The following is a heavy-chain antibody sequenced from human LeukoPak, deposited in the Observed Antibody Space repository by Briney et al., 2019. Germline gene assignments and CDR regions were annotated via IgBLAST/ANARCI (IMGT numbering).Heavy chain of an antibody. CDR2: TYYRSKWYN. J-gene: IGHJ4*02. CDR1: GDSVSSNSAA. Sequence: SQTLSLTCAISGDSVSSNSAAWNWIRQSPSRGLEWLGRTYYRSKWYNDYAVSVKSRITINSDTSKNQFSLQLNSVTPEDTAVYYCARDRDYYDTSGYHTYYFDYWGQGTLVTVSS. V-gene: IGHV6-1*01. D-gene: IGHD3-22*01. CDR3: ARDRDYYDTSGYHTYYFDY.